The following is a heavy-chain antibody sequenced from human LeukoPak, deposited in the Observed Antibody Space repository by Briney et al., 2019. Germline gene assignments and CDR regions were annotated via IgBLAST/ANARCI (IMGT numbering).Heavy chain of an antibody. CDR1: EYSFTSYW. CDR2: VNPHDSDT. Sequence: PGESLKISCKGSEYSFTSYWNGWVRQMHRKSVQWLCVVNPHDSDTRYSPSFQSQVTISADKSISTAYLQWSSLKASDTAMYYCARPAPNYYDSSGYYYFDYWGQGTLVTVSS. CDR3: ARPAPNYYDSSGYYYFDY. J-gene: IGHJ4*02. D-gene: IGHD3-22*01. V-gene: IGHV5-51*01.